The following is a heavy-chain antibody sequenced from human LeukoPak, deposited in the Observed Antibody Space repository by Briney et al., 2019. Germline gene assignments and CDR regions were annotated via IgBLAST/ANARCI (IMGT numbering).Heavy chain of an antibody. D-gene: IGHD4/OR15-4a*01. CDR2: IRNDGSNK. V-gene: IGHV3-30*02. CDR3: PKGARVPPDYYYFFIEV. Sequence: GGSLRLSCAPSRFTFSTYGMHCVSHAQGNGLGWVAFIRNDGSNKYYVESVKGRFTISRDNSKSPLYMQINSLRAQDTAVYYCPKGARVPPDYYYFFIEVWGRGTRVTVFS. CDR1: RFTFSTYG. J-gene: IGHJ6*03.